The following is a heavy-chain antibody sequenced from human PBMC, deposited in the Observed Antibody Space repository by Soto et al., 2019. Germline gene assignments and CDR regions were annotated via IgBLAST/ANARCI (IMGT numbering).Heavy chain of an antibody. V-gene: IGHV3-7*01. CDR3: VTDRDYSKAY. CDR2: IKEDGSDK. CDR1: GFTFSNYW. J-gene: IGHJ4*02. D-gene: IGHD4-4*01. Sequence: WGSLRLSCAASGFTFSNYWMNWVRQAPGKGLEWVANIKEDGSDKHYVDSVKGRFTISRDNPKNSLFLQMNSLRAEDTAVYYCVTDRDYSKAYWGQGTLVTVSS.